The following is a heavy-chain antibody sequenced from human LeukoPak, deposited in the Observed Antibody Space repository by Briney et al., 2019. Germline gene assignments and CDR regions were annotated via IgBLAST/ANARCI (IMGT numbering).Heavy chain of an antibody. Sequence: PGGSLRLSCAASGFTFSSYGMHWVRQAPGKGLEWVAFIRYDGSNKYYADSVKGRFTISRDNSKNTLYLQMNSLRAEDTAVYYCANSEGYSSGWYEERYFDYWGQGTLVTVSS. CDR3: ANSEGYSSGWYEERYFDY. V-gene: IGHV3-30*02. CDR2: IRYDGSNK. CDR1: GFTFSSYG. D-gene: IGHD6-19*01. J-gene: IGHJ4*02.